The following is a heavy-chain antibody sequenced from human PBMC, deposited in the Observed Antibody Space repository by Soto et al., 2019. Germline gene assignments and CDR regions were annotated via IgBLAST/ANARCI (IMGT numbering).Heavy chain of an antibody. Sequence: SVKVSCKASGGTFSSYAISWVRQAPGQGLEWMGGIIPIFGTANYAQKFQGRVTITADESTSTAYMELSSLRSEDTAVYYCARGPYCGGDCYSYFDYWGQGTLVTVSS. J-gene: IGHJ4*02. D-gene: IGHD2-21*02. CDR3: ARGPYCGGDCYSYFDY. CDR1: GGTFSSYA. CDR2: IIPIFGTA. V-gene: IGHV1-69*13.